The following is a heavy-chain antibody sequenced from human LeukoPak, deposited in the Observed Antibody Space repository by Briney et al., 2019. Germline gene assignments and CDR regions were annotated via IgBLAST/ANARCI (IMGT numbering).Heavy chain of an antibody. Sequence: PGGSLRLSCAASGFTLGSNYMSWVRQAPGKGLEWVSVIYSGGSTYYADSVKGRFTISRDNSKNTLYLQMNSLRAEDMAVYYCASGSGSYRTPYYYMDVWGTGTTVTVSS. V-gene: IGHV3-53*01. J-gene: IGHJ6*03. D-gene: IGHD3-10*01. CDR3: ASGSGSYRTPYYYMDV. CDR2: IYSGGST. CDR1: GFTLGSNY.